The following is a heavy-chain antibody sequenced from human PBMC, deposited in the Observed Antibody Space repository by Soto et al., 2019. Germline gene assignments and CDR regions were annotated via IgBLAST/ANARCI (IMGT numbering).Heavy chain of an antibody. Sequence: QVHLVQSGAEVKKPGSSVKVSCTASGSTFGSYTVTWVRQAPGQGLEWMGEIIPMFGTASYAQKFQGTVTLTADKSTTTAHMELSSLSSDDTAVYFCARQKAMPPHFYSGMDVWGQGTTVTVSS. CDR2: IIPMFGTA. V-gene: IGHV1-69*06. CDR3: ARQKAMPPHFYSGMDV. J-gene: IGHJ6*02. D-gene: IGHD2-2*01. CDR1: GSTFGSYT.